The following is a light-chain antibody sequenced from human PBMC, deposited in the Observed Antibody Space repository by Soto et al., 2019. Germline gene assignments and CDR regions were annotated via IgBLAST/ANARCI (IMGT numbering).Light chain of an antibody. V-gene: IGKV3-20*01. CDR3: QQSYSTPTT. CDR2: GAS. J-gene: IGKJ5*01. CDR1: ERLSSVY. Sequence: EIVLTQSPGTLSLSPGERATLSCSASERLSSVYLAWYQQRPGQPPRLLIYGASNRATGIPDRFSGSGSGTDFTLTISSLQPEDFATYYCQQSYSTPTTFGQGTRLEIK.